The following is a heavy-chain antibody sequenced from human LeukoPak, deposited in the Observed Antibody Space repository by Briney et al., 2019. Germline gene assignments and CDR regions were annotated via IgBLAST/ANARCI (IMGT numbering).Heavy chain of an antibody. J-gene: IGHJ6*02. CDR3: ARDHKGYCSSTSCNYYYYGMDV. CDR2: IIPIFGTA. V-gene: IGHV1-69*13. D-gene: IGHD2-2*01. CDR1: GYTFTGYY. Sequence: GASVKVSCKASGYTFTGYYMHWVRQAPGQGLEWMGGIIPIFGTANYAQKFQGRVTITADESTSTAYMELSSLRSEDTAVYYCARDHKGYCSSTSCNYYYYGMDVWGQGTTVTVSS.